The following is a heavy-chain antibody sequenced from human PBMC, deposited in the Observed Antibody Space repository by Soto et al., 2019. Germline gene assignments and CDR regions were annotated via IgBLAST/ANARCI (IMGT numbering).Heavy chain of an antibody. CDR2: ISPRSGSA. CDR3: ARRPYYGPAYGMDV. J-gene: IGHJ6*02. Sequence: GASVKVSCKASGYTFSDYYIHWVRQAPGQGLEWMGWISPRSGSANFAQRFQGRVSMTRDTSITTAYMELRRLKSDDTAVYYCARRPYYGPAYGMDVWGQGTTVTGSS. CDR1: GYTFSDYY. D-gene: IGHD3-10*01. V-gene: IGHV1-2*02.